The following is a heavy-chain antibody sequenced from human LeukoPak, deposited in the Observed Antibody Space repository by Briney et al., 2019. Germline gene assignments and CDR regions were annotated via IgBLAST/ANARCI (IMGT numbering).Heavy chain of an antibody. CDR2: ISSSSSYT. Sequence: GGSLRLSCAASGLTVSDYYMSWIRQAPGKGLEWVSYISSSSSYTNYADPVKGRFTISRDNAKDSLYLQMNSLRAEDTAVYYCARDPGEGDYGDYRGYFDYWGQGTLVTVSS. J-gene: IGHJ4*02. CDR1: GLTVSDYY. CDR3: ARDPGEGDYGDYRGYFDY. V-gene: IGHV3-11*05. D-gene: IGHD4-17*01.